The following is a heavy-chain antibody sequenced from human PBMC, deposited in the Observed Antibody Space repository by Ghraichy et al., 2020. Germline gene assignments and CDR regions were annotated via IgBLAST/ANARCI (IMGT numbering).Heavy chain of an antibody. CDR1: GFTFDTYA. Sequence: GESLSLSCAASGFTFDTYAMSWVRRAPGKGLEWVSAISATGGAPYYADSVKGRFTISRDNSKNTLYLQVNSLRAEDTAVYYCAKPGRMVREILPYWYFDLWGRGILVTVSS. CDR2: ISATGGAP. CDR3: AKPGRMVREILPYWYFDL. J-gene: IGHJ2*01. V-gene: IGHV3-23*01. D-gene: IGHD3-10*01.